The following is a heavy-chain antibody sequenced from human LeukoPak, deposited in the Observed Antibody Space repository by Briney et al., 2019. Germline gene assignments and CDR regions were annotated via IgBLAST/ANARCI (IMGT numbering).Heavy chain of an antibody. CDR2: ISYHGSNK. CDR3: AKYSSSSNYYYGMDV. D-gene: IGHD6-13*01. J-gene: IGHJ6*02. V-gene: IGHV3-30*18. Sequence: GRSLRLSCAASGFTFSSYGMYWVRQAPGKGLEWVAVISYHGSNKYYADSVKGRFTISRDNSKNTLYLQMNSLRGEDTVVYYCAKYSSSSNYYYGMDVWGQGTTVTVSS. CDR1: GFTFSSYG.